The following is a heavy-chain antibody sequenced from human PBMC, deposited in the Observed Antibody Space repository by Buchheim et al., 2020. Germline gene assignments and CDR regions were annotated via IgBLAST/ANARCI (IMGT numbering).Heavy chain of an antibody. D-gene: IGHD4-17*01. V-gene: IGHV4-31*03. CDR1: GGSISSGGYY. CDR3: ARAPMTTVTTYWFDP. Sequence: QVQLQESGPGLMKPSQTLSLTCTVSGGSISSGGYYWSWIRQHPGKGLEWIGYIHYSGSTYYNPSLRSRITIPVDTSKNQLSLKLSSVTAADTAVYYCARAPMTTVTTYWFDPWGQGTL. CDR2: IHYSGST. J-gene: IGHJ5*02.